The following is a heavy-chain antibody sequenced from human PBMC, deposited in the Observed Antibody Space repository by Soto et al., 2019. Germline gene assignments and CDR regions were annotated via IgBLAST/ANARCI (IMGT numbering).Heavy chain of an antibody. CDR1: GYIFTSYY. V-gene: IGHV1-46*01. Sequence: ASVKVSCKASGYIFTSYYIHWVRQAPGQGLEWMGWINPFDGSRMFAQSFQGRVTMTRDTSKNQFSLKLSSVTAADTAVYYCARHYWQLPSFDYWGQGTLVTVSS. CDR2: INPFDGSR. D-gene: IGHD2-15*01. CDR3: ARHYWQLPSFDY. J-gene: IGHJ4*02.